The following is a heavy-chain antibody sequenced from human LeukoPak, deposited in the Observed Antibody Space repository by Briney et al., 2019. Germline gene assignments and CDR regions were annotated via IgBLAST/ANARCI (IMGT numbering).Heavy chain of an antibody. Sequence: PSETLSLTCTVSGASISSYYWSWVRQPPGKGLEWIGYIYYSGSTNYNPSLKSRVTISVDTSKNQFSLKLSSATAADTAVYYCARHLGDYGELGYYFDYWGQGTLVTVSS. CDR2: IYYSGST. V-gene: IGHV4-59*08. CDR3: ARHLGDYGELGYYFDY. CDR1: GASISSYY. D-gene: IGHD4-17*01. J-gene: IGHJ4*02.